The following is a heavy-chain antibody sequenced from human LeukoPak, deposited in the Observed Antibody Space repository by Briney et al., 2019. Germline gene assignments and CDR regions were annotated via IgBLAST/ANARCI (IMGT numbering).Heavy chain of an antibody. Sequence: SETLSLTCAVYGGSFSGYYWSWIRQPPGKGLEWIGEINHSGSTNYNPPLKSRVTISVDTSKNQFSLKLSSVTAADTAVYYCARYPLGVYWGQGTLVTVSS. CDR1: GGSFSGYY. J-gene: IGHJ4*02. CDR2: INHSGST. CDR3: ARYPLGVY. V-gene: IGHV4-34*01.